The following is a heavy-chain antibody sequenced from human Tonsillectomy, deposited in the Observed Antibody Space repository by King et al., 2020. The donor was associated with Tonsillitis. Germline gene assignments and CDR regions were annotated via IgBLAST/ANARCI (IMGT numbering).Heavy chain of an antibody. CDR1: GGSISRSSYY. J-gene: IGHJ6*02. D-gene: IGHD5-18*01. CDR2: IYNSGST. V-gene: IGHV4-39*07. CDR3: AGYSYGLTIGMDV. Sequence: QLQESGPGLVKPSETLSLTCTVSGGSISRSSYYWGWIRQPPGKGLDWIGSIYNSGSTYYNPSLKSRVTISLDTSKNQFSLKLSSVTAADTAIYYCAGYSYGLTIGMDVWGQGTTVTVSS.